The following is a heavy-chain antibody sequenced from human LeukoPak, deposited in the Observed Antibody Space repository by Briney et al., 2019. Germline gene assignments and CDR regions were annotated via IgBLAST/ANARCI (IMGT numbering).Heavy chain of an antibody. CDR2: ISYDGSNK. CDR1: GFIFYNYA. J-gene: IGHJ3*02. CDR3: AKDLYSSGWYDAFDI. D-gene: IGHD6-19*01. Sequence: GGSLRLSCAASGFIFYNYAMSWVRQAPGKGLEWVAVISYDGSNKYYADSVKGRFTISRDNSKNTLYLQMNSLRAEDTAVYYCAKDLYSSGWYDAFDIWGQGTMVTVSS. V-gene: IGHV3-30*18.